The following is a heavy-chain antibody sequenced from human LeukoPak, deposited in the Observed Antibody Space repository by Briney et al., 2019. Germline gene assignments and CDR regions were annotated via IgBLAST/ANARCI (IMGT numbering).Heavy chain of an antibody. J-gene: IGHJ3*02. CDR3: ARQPGGTAAFDI. D-gene: IGHD1-14*01. CDR2: ISYTGGET. CDR1: GGSINSYY. Sequence: PSETLSLTCTVSGGSINSYYWSWIRQPPGKGLEWIGYISYTGGETNYNPSLKSRLTISVDTSKNQFSPMLTSVTAADTALYYCARQPGGTAAFDICAQGTMVTVSS. V-gene: IGHV4-59*08.